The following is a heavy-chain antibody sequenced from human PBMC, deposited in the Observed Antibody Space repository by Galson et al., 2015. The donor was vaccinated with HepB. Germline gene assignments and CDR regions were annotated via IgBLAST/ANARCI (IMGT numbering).Heavy chain of an antibody. J-gene: IGHJ4*02. CDR2: ISSSGSTI. V-gene: IGHV3-48*03. CDR1: GFTFSSYE. D-gene: IGHD2-2*01. CDR3: ARAKIYCSSTSCYQV. Sequence: SLRLSCAASGFTFSSYEMNWVRQAPGKGLEWVSCISSSGSTIYYADSVKGRFTISRDNAKNSLYLQMNSLRAEDTAVYYCARAKIYCSSTSCYQVWGQGTLVTVSS.